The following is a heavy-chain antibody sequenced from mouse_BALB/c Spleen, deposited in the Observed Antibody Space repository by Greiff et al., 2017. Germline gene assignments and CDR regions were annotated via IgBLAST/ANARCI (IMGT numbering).Heavy chain of an antibody. V-gene: IGHV5-12-2*01. CDR2: ISNGGGST. D-gene: IGHD1-1*01. Sequence: EVQLVESGGGLVQPGGSLKLSCAASGFTFSSYTMSWVRQTPEKRLEWVAYISNGGGSTYYPDTVKGRFTISRDNAKNTLYLQMSSLKSEDTAMYYCARVTTVWDYWGQGTTLTVSS. CDR1: GFTFSSYT. J-gene: IGHJ2*01. CDR3: ARVTTVWDY.